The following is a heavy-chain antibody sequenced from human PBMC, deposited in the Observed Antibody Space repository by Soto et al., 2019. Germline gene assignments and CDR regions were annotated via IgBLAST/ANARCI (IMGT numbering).Heavy chain of an antibody. CDR1: GDSVTSNVW. D-gene: IGHD6-19*01. V-gene: IGHV4-4*02. CDR3: ARDAAVPGESDRFDY. CDR2: AYHNGLT. Sequence: GTLSLTCAVSGDSVTSNVWWSWVRQPPGKGLEWIGEAYHNGLTDYNPSLKSRVTMSVDTSKNEFSLKLTSLTAADTAIYYCARDAAVPGESDRFDYWGQGTLVTVSS. J-gene: IGHJ4*02.